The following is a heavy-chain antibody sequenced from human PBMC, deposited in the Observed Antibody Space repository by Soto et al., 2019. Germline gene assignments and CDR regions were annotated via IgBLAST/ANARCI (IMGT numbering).Heavy chain of an antibody. Sequence: ASVKVSCKAFGYTFTSYNMHWVRQAPGQGLEWMGIINPSGGSTNYAQKFQGRVTMTRDTSTSTVYMELSSLRYEDTAVYYCARVMMLTSYDYWGQGTLVTVSS. CDR2: INPSGGST. V-gene: IGHV1-46*01. D-gene: IGHD3-16*01. CDR3: ARVMMLTSYDY. J-gene: IGHJ4*02. CDR1: GYTFTSYN.